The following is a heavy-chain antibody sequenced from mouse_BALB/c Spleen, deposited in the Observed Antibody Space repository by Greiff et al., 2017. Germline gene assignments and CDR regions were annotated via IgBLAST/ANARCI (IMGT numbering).Heavy chain of an antibody. V-gene: IGHV2-6-7*01. D-gene: IGHD3-1*01. Sequence: QVHVKQSGPGLVAPSQSLSITCTVSGFSLTGYGVNWVRQPPGKGLEWLGMIWGDGSTDYNSALKSRLSISKDNSKSQVFLKMNSLQTDDTARYYCARDSSGYSWFAYWGQGTLVTVSA. CDR2: IWGDGST. J-gene: IGHJ3*01. CDR3: ARDSSGYSWFAY. CDR1: GFSLTGYG.